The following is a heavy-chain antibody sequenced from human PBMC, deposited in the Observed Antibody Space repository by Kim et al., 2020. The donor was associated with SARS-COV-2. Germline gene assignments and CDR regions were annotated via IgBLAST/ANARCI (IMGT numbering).Heavy chain of an antibody. J-gene: IGHJ3*02. V-gene: IGHV4-61*07. CDR3: ASQAVGVGAFDI. Sequence: NYHPSLKIRVPISVDTSKNQFSLKRSSVTAADTAVYYCASQAVGVGAFDIWGQGTMVTVSS. D-gene: IGHD1-26*01.